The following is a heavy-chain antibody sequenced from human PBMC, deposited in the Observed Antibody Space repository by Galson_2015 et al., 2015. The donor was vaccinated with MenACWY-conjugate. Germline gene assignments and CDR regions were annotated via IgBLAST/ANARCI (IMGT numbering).Heavy chain of an antibody. V-gene: IGHV3-23*01. CDR3: AKDLWARESSYGPFEY. CDR1: GFTFNYYA. D-gene: IGHD5-18*01. Sequence: SLRLSCAASGFTFNYYAMTWVRQAPGKGLEWVSTISASGDITNYADSVKGRFTISRDNSDKTLYLQLNNLGAEDTALYYCAKDLWARESSYGPFEYWGQGTLATFS. J-gene: IGHJ4*02. CDR2: ISASGDIT.